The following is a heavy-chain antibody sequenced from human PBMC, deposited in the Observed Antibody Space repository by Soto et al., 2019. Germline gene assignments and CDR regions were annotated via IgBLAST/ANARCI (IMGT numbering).Heavy chain of an antibody. CDR1: GFSLSTTGVG. D-gene: IGHD3-10*01. CDR3: AQRLRDYGFGRERENYFDP. V-gene: IGHV2-5*02. Sequence: QITLKESGPTLVRPTQTLTLTCTFSGFSLSTTGVGVGWIRQPPGKALEWLALIYWDEDKPYSPSLKCRLTSTKGTSKNEVILTMTNMDPVDTATYYWAQRLRDYGFGRERENYFDPLGQGTLVTVSS. CDR2: IYWDEDK. J-gene: IGHJ5*02.